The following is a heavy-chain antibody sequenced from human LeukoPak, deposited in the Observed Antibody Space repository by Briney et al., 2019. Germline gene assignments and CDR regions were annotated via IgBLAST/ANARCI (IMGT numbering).Heavy chain of an antibody. D-gene: IGHD3-22*01. J-gene: IGHJ1*01. CDR1: GDSIRSSSYY. Sequence: PSETLSLTCTVSGDSIRSSSYYWVWIRQPLGKGLEWIGTIYYSGRTYYNPSLKSRVTISIDTSKNQFSLKLTSVTAADTAVYYCARRRYYDSSGYLDWGQGTLLTVSS. V-gene: IGHV4-39*01. CDR2: IYYSGRT. CDR3: ARRRYYDSSGYLD.